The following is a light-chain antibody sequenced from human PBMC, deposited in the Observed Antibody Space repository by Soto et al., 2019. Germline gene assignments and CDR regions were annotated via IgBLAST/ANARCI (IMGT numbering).Light chain of an antibody. V-gene: IGLV1-40*01. CDR3: QSYDSSLSGYV. Sequence: QSVLTQPPSVSEAPGQRVTISCTGSSSNIGAGYKANWYQQVPGTAPKLLICENNNRPSGVPDRLLGSKFGTSASLAITRLQAEEAAEYYCQSYDSSLSGYVFGTGTKVTVL. J-gene: IGLJ1*01. CDR1: SSNIGAGYK. CDR2: ENN.